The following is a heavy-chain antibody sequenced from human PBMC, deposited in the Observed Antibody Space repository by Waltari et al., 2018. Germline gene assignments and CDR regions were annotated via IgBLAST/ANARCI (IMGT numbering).Heavy chain of an antibody. CDR3: AKEIGALGTPVFDY. V-gene: IGHV3-23*01. Sequence: EVQLLESGGGVAQPGGSLTLSCAASGFSFTAYAMSWVRQTPDRGLGGVSGINNGGVDKYYTDSGKGRFIVSRDNSRNTLYLQMSSLRAEDTAVYYCAKEIGALGTPVFDYWGQGTLVSVSS. CDR2: INNGGVDK. CDR1: GFSFTAYA. D-gene: IGHD6-13*01. J-gene: IGHJ4*02.